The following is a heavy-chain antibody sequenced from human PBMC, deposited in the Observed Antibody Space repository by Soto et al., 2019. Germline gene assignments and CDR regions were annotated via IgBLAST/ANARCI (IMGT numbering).Heavy chain of an antibody. Sequence: EVQLVESGGGLVQPGGSLRLSCAASGFTVSSKYMTWVRQAPGKGLEWVSLIQSGGTTYYEDSVKGRFTISTDTSENTLHLQFDSLRVEETAVYYCARDYVLWDGGRCYWLPLEVWGKGTPVTVSA. CDR1: GFTVSSKY. D-gene: IGHD2-15*01. J-gene: IGHJ6*04. CDR2: IQSGGTT. V-gene: IGHV3-66*01. CDR3: ARDYVLWDGGRCYWLPLEV.